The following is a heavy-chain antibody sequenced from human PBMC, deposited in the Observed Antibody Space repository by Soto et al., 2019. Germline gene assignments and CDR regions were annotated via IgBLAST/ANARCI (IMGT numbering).Heavy chain of an antibody. J-gene: IGHJ4*01. D-gene: IGHD3-22*01. V-gene: IGHV4-59*08. Sequence: SETLSLTCTVSGGSISSYYWSWIRQPPGKGLEWIGYIYYSGSTNYNPSLKSRVTISVDTSKNQFSLKLSSVTAADTAVYHCPRGYYDSGGSHVDYCGHGTRFTVSS. CDR3: PRGYYDSGGSHVDY. CDR2: IYYSGST. CDR1: GGSISSYY.